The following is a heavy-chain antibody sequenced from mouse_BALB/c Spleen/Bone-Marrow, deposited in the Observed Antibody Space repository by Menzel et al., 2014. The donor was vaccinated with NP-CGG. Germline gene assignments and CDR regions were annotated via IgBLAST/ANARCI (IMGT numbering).Heavy chain of an antibody. V-gene: IGHV1-7*01. CDR2: INPSTGYA. Sequence: QVQLQQSGPELAKPGASVKMSCKDSGYTFTDTWIHWIKQRPGQGLEWIGYINPSTGYAEYNQNFKDKATLTVDKSSSTAYMQLSSLTSEDSAVYYWARDHRAQCTPLTVTS. CDR1: GYTFTDTW. CDR3: ARDH. J-gene: IGHJ2*01.